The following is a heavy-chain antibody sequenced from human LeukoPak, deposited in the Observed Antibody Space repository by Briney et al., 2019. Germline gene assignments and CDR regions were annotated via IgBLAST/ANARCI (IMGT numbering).Heavy chain of an antibody. D-gene: IGHD3-10*01. CDR3: ARDNYYGSGSYYKYNWFDP. CDR1: GYIFTDYY. CDR2: INPNSGGT. J-gene: IGHJ5*02. Sequence: GASVKVSCRALGYIFTDYYIYWVRQAPGQGLEWMGWINPNSGGTNYAQKFQGRVTMTRDTSISTAYMELSWLKSDDTAVYYCARDNYYGSGSYYKYNWFDPWGQGTLVTVSS. V-gene: IGHV1-2*02.